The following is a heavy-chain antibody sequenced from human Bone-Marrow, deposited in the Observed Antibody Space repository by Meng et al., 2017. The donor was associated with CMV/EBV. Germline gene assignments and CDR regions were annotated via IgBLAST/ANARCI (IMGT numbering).Heavy chain of an antibody. CDR2: ISGSGGST. V-gene: IGHV3-23*01. D-gene: IGHD3-22*01. CDR1: GFTFRSYA. Sequence: AASGFTFRSYAMSWVRQAPGKGLEWVSAISGSGGSTYYADSVKGRFTISRDNSKNTLYLQMNSLRAEDTAVYYCAKTYYDSSGESSYWGQGTLVTVSS. J-gene: IGHJ4*02. CDR3: AKTYYDSSGESSY.